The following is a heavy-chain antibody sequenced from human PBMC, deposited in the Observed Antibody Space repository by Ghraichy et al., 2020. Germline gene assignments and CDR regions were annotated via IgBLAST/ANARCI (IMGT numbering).Heavy chain of an antibody. V-gene: IGHV3-30*02. Sequence: GESLNISCAASGFTFSSYGMHWVRQAPGKGLEWVAFIRYDGSNKYYADSVKGRFTISRDNSKNTLYLQMNSLRAEDTAVYYCAKDLPYYWGQGTLVTVSS. CDR1: GFTFSSYG. CDR2: IRYDGSNK. J-gene: IGHJ4*02. CDR3: AKDLPYY.